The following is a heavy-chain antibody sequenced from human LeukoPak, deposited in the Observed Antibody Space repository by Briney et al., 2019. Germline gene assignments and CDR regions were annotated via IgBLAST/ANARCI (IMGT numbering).Heavy chain of an antibody. CDR3: ARELVGAYAFDI. CDR1: GFTFSDYY. Sequence: GGSLRLSCAASGFTFSDYYMSWIRQAPGKGLEWVSYISSSGSTICYADSVKGRFTISRDNAKNSLFLQMNSLRAEDTAVYYCARELVGAYAFDIWGQGTMVTVS. CDR2: ISSSGSTI. J-gene: IGHJ3*02. V-gene: IGHV3-11*01. D-gene: IGHD1-26*01.